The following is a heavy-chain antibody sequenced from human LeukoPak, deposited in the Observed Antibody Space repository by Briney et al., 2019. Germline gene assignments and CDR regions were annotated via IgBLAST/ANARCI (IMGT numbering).Heavy chain of an antibody. D-gene: IGHD4-11*01. CDR3: ATDNRPGDDYCDAFDV. CDR2: ISGSGGST. J-gene: IGHJ3*01. Sequence: GGSLRLSCAASGFTFSSYAMSWFRQAPGKGLEWVSGISGSGGSTYDADSVKGRFTISRDNSKNTLYLQMNSLRVEDTAVYYFATDNRPGDDYCDAFDVWGQGTMVTVSS. V-gene: IGHV3-23*01. CDR1: GFTFSSYA.